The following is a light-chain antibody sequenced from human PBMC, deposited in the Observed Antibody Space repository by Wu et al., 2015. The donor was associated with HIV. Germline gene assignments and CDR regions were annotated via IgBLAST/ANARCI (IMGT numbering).Light chain of an antibody. CDR3: QQYGSSPRT. Sequence: PGERATXSCRASQSVSSHXFSLVPGRNLGQGSPRXLIFGTSSRPTGIPDRFNGSGSGTDFTLTISRLEPEDFAVYYCQQYGSSPRTFGQGTKVEIK. J-gene: IGKJ1*01. CDR2: GTS. V-gene: IGKV3-20*01. CDR1: QSVSSHX.